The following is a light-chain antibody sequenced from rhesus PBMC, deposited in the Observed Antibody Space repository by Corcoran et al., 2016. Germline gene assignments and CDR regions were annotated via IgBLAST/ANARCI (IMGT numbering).Light chain of an antibody. CDR3: SAWDSSLSAYI. Sequence: QSGLTQPPSVYKDLRQTATLTCTGNSNNVGDQGAAWLQQHQGHPPKLLSYRNNNRPSGISERLSASRSGNTASLTITGLQPEDEADYYCSAWDSSLSAYIFGAGTRLTVL. CDR1: SNNVGDQG. J-gene: IGLJ1*01. CDR2: RNN. V-gene: IGLV10-114*01.